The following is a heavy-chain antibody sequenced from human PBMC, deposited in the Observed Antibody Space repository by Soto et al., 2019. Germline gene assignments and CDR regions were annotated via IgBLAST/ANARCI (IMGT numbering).Heavy chain of an antibody. CDR1: GGSISSSNW. CDR2: IYHSGST. V-gene: IGHV4-4*02. CDR3: ASLGRTMFVAAAGYYYYYYGMDV. J-gene: IGHJ6*02. D-gene: IGHD6-13*01. Sequence: QVQLQESGPGLVKPSGTLSLTCAVSGGSISSSNWWSWVRQPPGKGLEWIGEIYHSGSTNYNPSLRRRVTILVYNSTNQFSVKLSSVTAADSAVDFCASLGRTMFVAAAGYYYYYYGMDVWGQGTTVIVSS.